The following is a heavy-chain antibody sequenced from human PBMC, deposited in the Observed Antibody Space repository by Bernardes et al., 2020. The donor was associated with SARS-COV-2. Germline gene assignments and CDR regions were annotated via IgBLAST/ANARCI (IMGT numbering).Heavy chain of an antibody. V-gene: IGHV1-24*01. J-gene: IGHJ5*02. CDR3: ATSGGSSGWYRANWFDP. D-gene: IGHD6-19*01. Sequence: ASLKDSCKVSGYTLTELSMHWVRQAPGKGLEWMGGFDPEDGETIYAQKFQGRVTMTEDTSTDTAYMELSSLRSEDTAVYYCATSGGSSGWYRANWFDPWGQGTLVTVSS. CDR2: FDPEDGET. CDR1: GYTLTELS.